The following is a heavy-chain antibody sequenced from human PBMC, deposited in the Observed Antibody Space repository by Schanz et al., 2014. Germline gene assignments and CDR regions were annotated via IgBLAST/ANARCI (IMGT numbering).Heavy chain of an antibody. CDR2: INPNSGDT. CDR1: GYTFTAYN. CDR3: ARRGPNCSNNACYHGWFDP. J-gene: IGHJ5*02. Sequence: QVQLVQSGAEVKKPGASVKVSCKASGYTFTAYNMHWVRQAPGQGLEWMGRINPNSGDTDYAPTFQGRVSMTRDTSISTAYMEVTRLVSSDTAVYYCARRGPNCSNNACYHGWFDPWGQGTLVTVSS. D-gene: IGHD4-4*01. V-gene: IGHV1-2*06.